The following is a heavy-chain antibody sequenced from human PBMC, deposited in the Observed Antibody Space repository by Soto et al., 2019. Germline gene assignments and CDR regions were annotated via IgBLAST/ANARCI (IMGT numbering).Heavy chain of an antibody. V-gene: IGHV3-53*01. J-gene: IGHJ3*01. Sequence: DVQLVGSGGGLIQPGESLRLSCVAFGLTVSGTKYVAWVRQAPGKGLEWVSALYDVFGSFYADSVKGRFTTSSDRSRSTVYLQMNDLRPDDTAVYYCASWRVLEHAFDVWGQGTAVIVSP. CDR3: ASWRVLEHAFDV. CDR2: LYDVFGS. D-gene: IGHD1-1*01. CDR1: GLTVSGTKY.